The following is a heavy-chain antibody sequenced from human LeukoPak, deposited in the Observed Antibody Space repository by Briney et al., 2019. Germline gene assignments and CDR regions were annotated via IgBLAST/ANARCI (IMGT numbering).Heavy chain of an antibody. V-gene: IGHV1-69*01. Sequence: SVKVSCKASGGTFSSYAISWVRQAPGQGLEWMGGIIPIFGTANYAQKFQGRVTITADESTSTAYMELSSLRSEDTAVYYCARTGENPPAATLYGMDVWGQGTTVTVSS. CDR1: GGTFSSYA. CDR3: ARTGENPPAATLYGMDV. D-gene: IGHD2-15*01. J-gene: IGHJ6*02. CDR2: IIPIFGTA.